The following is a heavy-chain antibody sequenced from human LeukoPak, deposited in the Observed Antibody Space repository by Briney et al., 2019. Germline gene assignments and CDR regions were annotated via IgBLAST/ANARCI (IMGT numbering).Heavy chain of an antibody. CDR3: TSWLVLNFDRSNYFDY. V-gene: IGHV3-30*02. J-gene: IGHJ4*02. CDR1: GFTFSNYG. D-gene: IGHD3-9*01. CDR2: IRYDGSNK. Sequence: PGGSLRLACAASGFTFSNYGMHWVRQAPGKGLEWVAFIRYDGSNKYYADSVKGRFTISRDNSKNTLYLQMNSLRPDDTAVYYCTSWLVLNFDRSNYFDYWGQGTLVTVAS.